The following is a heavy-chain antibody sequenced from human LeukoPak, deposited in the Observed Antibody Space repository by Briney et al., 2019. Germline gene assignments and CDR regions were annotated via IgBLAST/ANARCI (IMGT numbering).Heavy chain of an antibody. D-gene: IGHD2-2*01. Sequence: AGSLSLSCTAYGFTISGFAMRWDRQAHGGGWGWVGRLRSKATSYATGYAGSVKGSFTTSRDEANKGAYMQMNRQKTEYTSVNYCTTRRPDPFDIWGQGTMVTVSS. CDR3: TTRRPDPFDI. CDR2: LRSKATSYAT. J-gene: IGHJ3*02. CDR1: GFTISGFA. V-gene: IGHV3-73*01.